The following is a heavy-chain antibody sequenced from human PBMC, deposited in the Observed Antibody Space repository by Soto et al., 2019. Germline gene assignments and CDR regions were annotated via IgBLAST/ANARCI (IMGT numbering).Heavy chain of an antibody. J-gene: IGHJ6*02. D-gene: IGHD5-12*01. Sequence: QVQLVQSGAEVKKPGSSVKVCCKASGGTFSSYAISWVRQAPGQGLEWMGGIIPIFGTANYAQKFQGRVTITADESTSTAYMELSSLRSEDTAVYYCASGTSGYSGYDWAGYYYGMDVWGQGTTVTVSS. V-gene: IGHV1-69*01. CDR3: ASGTSGYSGYDWAGYYYGMDV. CDR2: IIPIFGTA. CDR1: GGTFSSYA.